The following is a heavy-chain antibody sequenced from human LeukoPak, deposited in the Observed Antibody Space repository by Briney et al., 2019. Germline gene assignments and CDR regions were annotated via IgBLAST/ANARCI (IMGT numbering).Heavy chain of an antibody. CDR1: GYTFSNDW. D-gene: IGHD4-17*01. V-gene: IGHV3-23*01. CDR3: AKDPNGDYIGAFDF. CDR2: ITANGGYT. J-gene: IGHJ3*01. Sequence: GGSLRLSCAASGYTFSNDWMSWVRQAPGKGLEWVSAITANGGYTLYADAVKGRFTVSRDNSKNTLYLQINSLRPEDTAMYYCAKDPNGDYIGAFDFWGQGTMVTVSS.